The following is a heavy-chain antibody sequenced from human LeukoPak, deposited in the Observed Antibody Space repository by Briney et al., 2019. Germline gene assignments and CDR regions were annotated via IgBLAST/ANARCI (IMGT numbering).Heavy chain of an antibody. Sequence: GGPLRLSCAASGFTFSSYAMSCVRQAPGRGLEWVSTFSGTSSTSYADAVKGRVTISRDNSKNTLYLQLNSLRAEDTAVYYCAKLKQWQPQRYFFEYWGQGALVTVAS. V-gene: IGHV3-23*01. J-gene: IGHJ4*02. CDR3: AKLKQWQPQRYFFEY. CDR1: GFTFSSYA. D-gene: IGHD6-19*01. CDR2: FSGTSST.